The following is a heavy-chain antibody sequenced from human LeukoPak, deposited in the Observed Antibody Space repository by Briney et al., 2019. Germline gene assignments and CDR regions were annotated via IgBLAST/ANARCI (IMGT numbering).Heavy chain of an antibody. Sequence: GSLRLSCAASGFTFSSYWMSWVRQAPGKGLEWVANIKQDGSEKYYVDSVKGRFTISRDNAKNSLYLQMNSLRAEDTAVYYCARDGDSSGYYRTYYYYYMDVWGKGTTVTVSS. D-gene: IGHD3-22*01. V-gene: IGHV3-7*01. J-gene: IGHJ6*03. CDR2: IKQDGSEK. CDR3: ARDGDSSGYYRTYYYYYMDV. CDR1: GFTFSSYW.